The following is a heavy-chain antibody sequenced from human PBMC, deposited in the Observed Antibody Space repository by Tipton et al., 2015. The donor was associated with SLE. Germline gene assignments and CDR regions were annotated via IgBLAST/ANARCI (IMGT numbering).Heavy chain of an antibody. CDR2: IYYSGST. V-gene: IGHV4-31*03. CDR3: ARDLSTATAPRGYFDL. D-gene: IGHD5-12*01. CDR1: GGSISSGGYY. Sequence: TLSLTYTVSGGSISSGGYYWSWIRQHPGKGLEWIGYIYYSGSTYYNPSLKSRVTISVDTSKNQFSLKLSSVTAADTAVYYCARDLSTATAPRGYFDLWGRGTLVTVSS. J-gene: IGHJ2*01.